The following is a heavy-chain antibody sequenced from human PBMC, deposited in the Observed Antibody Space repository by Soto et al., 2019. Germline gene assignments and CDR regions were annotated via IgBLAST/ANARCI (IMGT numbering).Heavy chain of an antibody. D-gene: IGHD6-13*01. Sequence: SRRLSCASSRFPCSSYAMSWVRQAPGKGLEWVSGISGIGSSTYYADSVKGRFTISRDNSKNTLYLQMNSLRAEDTAVYYCAKDRMGRSGRLAAAGAFDYWGQGTLVTVSS. J-gene: IGHJ4*02. CDR2: ISGIGSST. CDR3: AKDRMGRSGRLAAAGAFDY. V-gene: IGHV3-23*01. CDR1: RFPCSSYA.